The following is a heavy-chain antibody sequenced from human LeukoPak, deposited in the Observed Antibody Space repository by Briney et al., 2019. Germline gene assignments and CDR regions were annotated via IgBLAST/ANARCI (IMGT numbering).Heavy chain of an antibody. D-gene: IGHD3-10*01. CDR1: TFTFSTYG. CDR3: AKYGGYYGSGSPYPYYMDV. J-gene: IGHJ6*03. Sequence: GGSLRLSCAASTFTFSTYGMHWVRQAPGKGLEWVAVISYDGSAKFYADSLKGRFTISRDNSKNTLYLQMNSLRAEDTAVYYCAKYGGYYGSGSPYPYYMDVWGKGTTVTISS. V-gene: IGHV3-30*18. CDR2: ISYDGSAK.